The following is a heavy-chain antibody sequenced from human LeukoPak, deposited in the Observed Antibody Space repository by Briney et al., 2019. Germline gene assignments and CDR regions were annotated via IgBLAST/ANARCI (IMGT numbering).Heavy chain of an antibody. CDR1: GGSFSGYY. D-gene: IGHD5-12*01. CDR3: ASVGYDRKIEN. Sequence: NPSETLSLTCAVYGGSFSGYYWSWIRQPPGKGLEWIGYIYYSGSTNYNPSLKSRVTISVDTSKNQFSLKLSSVTAADTAVYYCASVGYDRKIENWGQGTLVTVSS. J-gene: IGHJ4*02. V-gene: IGHV4-59*01. CDR2: IYYSGST.